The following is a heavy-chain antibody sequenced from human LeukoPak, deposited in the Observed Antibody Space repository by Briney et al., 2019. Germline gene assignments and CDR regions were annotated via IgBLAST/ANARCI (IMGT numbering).Heavy chain of an antibody. V-gene: IGHV1-18*01. D-gene: IGHD3-3*01. Sequence: ASVKVSCKASGYTFTSYGISWVRQAPGQGLEWMGWISAYNGNTNYAQKLQGRVTMTTDTSTSTAYMGLRSLRSDDTAVYYCARDYRAIFGVVINNWFDPWGQGTLVTVSS. CDR1: GYTFTSYG. J-gene: IGHJ5*02. CDR3: ARDYRAIFGVVINNWFDP. CDR2: ISAYNGNT.